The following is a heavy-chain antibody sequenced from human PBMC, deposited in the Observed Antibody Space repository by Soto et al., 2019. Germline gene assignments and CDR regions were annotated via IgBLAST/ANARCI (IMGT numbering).Heavy chain of an antibody. Sequence: EVQLVESGGGLVKPGGSLRLSCAASGFTFSSYSMNWVRQAPGKGLEWVSSISSSSSYIYYADSVKGRFTISRDNAKNSLFLLMNSLRAEATAVYCGGGLRSYDSSGYYCYWGQGTLVTVSS. V-gene: IGHV3-21*01. J-gene: IGHJ4*02. CDR2: ISSSSSYI. D-gene: IGHD3-22*01. CDR3: GGLRSYDSSGYYCY. CDR1: GFTFSSYS.